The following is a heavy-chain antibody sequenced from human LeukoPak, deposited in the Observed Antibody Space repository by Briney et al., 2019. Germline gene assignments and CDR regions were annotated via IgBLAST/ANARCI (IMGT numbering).Heavy chain of an antibody. CDR3: ARDPNGDYIGAFDN. CDR1: GFIFRNYA. CDR2: ITGSGYI. D-gene: IGHD4-17*01. Sequence: GGSLRLSCAASGFIFRNYAMTWARQAPGKGLEWVSSITGSGYIKYADSVKGRFTISRDNSKNTLYLQMDRLRGDDTALYHCARDPNGDYIGAFDNWGQGTMVTVSS. V-gene: IGHV3-23*01. J-gene: IGHJ3*02.